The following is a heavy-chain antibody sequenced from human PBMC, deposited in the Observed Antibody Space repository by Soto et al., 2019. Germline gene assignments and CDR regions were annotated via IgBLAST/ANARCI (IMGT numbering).Heavy chain of an antibody. V-gene: IGHV1-69*12. D-gene: IGHD2-2*01. Sequence: QVQLVQSGAEVKKPGSSVKVSCKASGGTFSSYAISWVRQAPGQGHEWMGGIIPIFGTANYAQKFQGRVTITADESTSRAYMELSNLRSEDTAVYYCASPAYQLLLRSSYLDYWGEGTLVTVSS. CDR2: IIPIFGTA. CDR3: ASPAYQLLLRSSYLDY. CDR1: GGTFSSYA. J-gene: IGHJ4*02.